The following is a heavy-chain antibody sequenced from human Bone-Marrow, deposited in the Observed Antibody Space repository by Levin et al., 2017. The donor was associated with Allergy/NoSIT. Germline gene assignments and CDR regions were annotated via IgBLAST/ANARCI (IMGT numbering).Heavy chain of an antibody. J-gene: IGHJ6*03. CDR1: GFTVSSNY. CDR3: ARCPLYYYYYMDV. V-gene: IGHV3-53*01. Sequence: GGSLRLSCAASGFTVSSNYMSWVRQAPGKGLEWVSVIYSGGSTYYADSVKGRFTISRDNSKNTLYLQMNSLRAEDTAVYYCARCPLYYYYYMDVWGKGTTVTVSS. CDR2: IYSGGST.